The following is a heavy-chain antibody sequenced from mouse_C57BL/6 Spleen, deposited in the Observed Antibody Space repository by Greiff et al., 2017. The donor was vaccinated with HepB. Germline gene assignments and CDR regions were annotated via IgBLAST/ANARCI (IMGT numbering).Heavy chain of an antibody. CDR1: GYTFTSYW. Sequence: QVQLQQPGAELVMPGASVKLSCKASGYTFTSYWMHWVKQRPGQGLEWIGEIDPSDSYTNYNQKFKGKSTYTVDKSSSTAYMQLSSLTSEDSAVYYCARSTMVTFDYWGQGTTLTVSS. D-gene: IGHD2-2*01. CDR3: ARSTMVTFDY. V-gene: IGHV1-69*01. J-gene: IGHJ2*01. CDR2: IDPSDSYT.